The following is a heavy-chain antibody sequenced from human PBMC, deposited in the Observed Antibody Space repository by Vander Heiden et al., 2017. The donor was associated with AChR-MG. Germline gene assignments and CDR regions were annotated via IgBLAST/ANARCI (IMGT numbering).Heavy chain of an antibody. Sequence: QVQLQESGPGLVKPSETLSLTCTVSGGSVSSGSYYWSWIRQPPGKGLEWIGCIYYSGSTNYNPSLKSRVTISVDTSKNQFSLKLSSVTAADTAVYYCAGPYRSKFDYVGQGTLVTVSS. CDR1: GGSVSSGSYY. D-gene: IGHD6-13*01. CDR2: IYYSGST. CDR3: AGPYRSKFDY. J-gene: IGHJ4*02. V-gene: IGHV4-61*01.